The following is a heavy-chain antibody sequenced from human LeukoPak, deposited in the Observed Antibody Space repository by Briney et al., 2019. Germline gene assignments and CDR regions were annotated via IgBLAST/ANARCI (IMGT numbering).Heavy chain of an antibody. J-gene: IGHJ5*02. V-gene: IGHV4-39*01. CDR3: ARQGTMTRGGYWLDP. CDR1: GASINTSNFY. D-gene: IGHD3-10*01. CDR2: VSHTGST. Sequence: PSETLSLTCTVSGASINTSNFYWGWIRQPPGKGLESIGSVSHTGSTYSNPSLNSRVTTSVDTSKNQFSLKLSSVTAADTAVYYCARQGTMTRGGYWLDPWGQGTLVTVSS.